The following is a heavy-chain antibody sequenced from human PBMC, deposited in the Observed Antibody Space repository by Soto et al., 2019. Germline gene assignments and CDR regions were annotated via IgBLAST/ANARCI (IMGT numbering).Heavy chain of an antibody. CDR1: GGSFSGYY. V-gene: IGHV4-34*01. Sequence: QVQLQQWGAGLLKPSETLSLTCAVYGGSFSGYYWSWIRQPPGKGLEWIGEINHSGSTNYNPSLKSRVTVSVDTSKNQFSLTLSSVTAADTAVYYCASRRSGLRYFDWLLAFAYWGQGTLVTVSS. D-gene: IGHD3-9*01. CDR2: INHSGST. J-gene: IGHJ4*02. CDR3: ASRRSGLRYFDWLLAFAY.